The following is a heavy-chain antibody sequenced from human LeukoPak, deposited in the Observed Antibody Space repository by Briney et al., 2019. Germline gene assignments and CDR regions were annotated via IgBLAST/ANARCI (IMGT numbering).Heavy chain of an antibody. CDR3: ARVPLVGATSYYFDY. CDR1: RVAPSSSSYY. V-gene: IGHV4-39*07. J-gene: IGHJ4*02. D-gene: IGHD1-26*01. Sequence: SQTLSLTRTVSRVAPSSSSYYCGWVRQPPGKGLGWVGGIYYRGSTYYNPSHKSRVTISVDTSKNQFSLKLSSVTAADTAVYYCARVPLVGATSYYFDYWGQGTLITVSS. CDR2: IYYRGST.